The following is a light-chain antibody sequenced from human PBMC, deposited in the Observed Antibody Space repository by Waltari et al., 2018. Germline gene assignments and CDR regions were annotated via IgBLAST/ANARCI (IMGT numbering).Light chain of an antibody. CDR2: EVT. CDR3: CSHAGSSIYV. V-gene: IGLV2-23*02. CDR1: SSDVGSYNL. J-gene: IGLJ1*01. Sequence: QSVLTQPASVSGSPGQSITISCTGTSSDVGSYNLVSWYHQHPGKAPKLMIYEVTERPSGVSNRFSGSKSDNTASLTISGLQAEDEADYYCCSHAGSSIYVFGTGTKVTIL.